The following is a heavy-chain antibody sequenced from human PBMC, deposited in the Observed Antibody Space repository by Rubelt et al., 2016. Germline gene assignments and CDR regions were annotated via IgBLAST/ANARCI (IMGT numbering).Heavy chain of an antibody. Sequence: QVQLQQWGAGLLKPSETLSLTCAVYGGSFSGYYWSWIRQPPGKGLEWIGEINHSGSTNYNPSLKSRVTISVDTSKNQFSLKLSSVTAADTAVYYCARGRRGRNGYNSGSPFDYWGQGTLVTVSS. J-gene: IGHJ4*02. V-gene: IGHV4-34*01. CDR2: INHSGST. CDR1: GGSFSGYY. D-gene: IGHD5-24*01. CDR3: ARGRRGRNGYNSGSPFDY.